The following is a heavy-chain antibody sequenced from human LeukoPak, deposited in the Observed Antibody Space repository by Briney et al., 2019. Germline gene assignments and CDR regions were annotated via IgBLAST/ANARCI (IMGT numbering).Heavy chain of an antibody. CDR1: GFTFSSYG. J-gene: IGHJ4*02. V-gene: IGHV3-30*03. Sequence: GGSLRLSCAASGFTFSSYGMHWVRQAPGKGLEWVAVISYDGRNKYYADSVKGRFTISRDNSKNTLYLQMNSLRAEDTAVYYCARALRLGELSLLVGLDYWGQGTLVTVSS. D-gene: IGHD3-16*02. CDR3: ARALRLGELSLLVGLDY. CDR2: ISYDGRNK.